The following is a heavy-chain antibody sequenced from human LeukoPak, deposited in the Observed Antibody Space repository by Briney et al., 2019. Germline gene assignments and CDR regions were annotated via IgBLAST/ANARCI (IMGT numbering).Heavy chain of an antibody. CDR1: GFTFSSYG. CDR3: AKDLARLRYFDWLLLDY. D-gene: IGHD3-9*01. V-gene: IGHV3-30*18. J-gene: IGHJ4*02. Sequence: GGSLRLSCAASGFTFSSYGMHWVRQAPGKWLEWVAVISYDGSNKYYADSVKGRFTISRDNSKNTLYLQMNSLRAEDTAVYYCAKDLARLRYFDWLLLDYWGQGTLVTVSS. CDR2: ISYDGSNK.